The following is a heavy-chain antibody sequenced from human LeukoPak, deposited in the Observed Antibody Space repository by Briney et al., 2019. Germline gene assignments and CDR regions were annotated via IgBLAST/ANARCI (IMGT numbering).Heavy chain of an antibody. V-gene: IGHV4-38-2*02. Sequence: SETLSLTCTVSGYSISSGYYWGWIRQPPGKGLEWIGSIYHSGSTYYNLSLKSRVTISVDTSKNQFSLKLSSVTAADTAVYYCARAKSDAFDIWGQGTMVAVSS. CDR3: ARAKSDAFDI. CDR2: IYHSGST. CDR1: GYSISSGYY. J-gene: IGHJ3*02.